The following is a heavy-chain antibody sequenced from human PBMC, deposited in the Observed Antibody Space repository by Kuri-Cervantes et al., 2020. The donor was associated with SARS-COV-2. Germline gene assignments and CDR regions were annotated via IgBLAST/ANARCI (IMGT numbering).Heavy chain of an antibody. CDR2: MLYDGTNK. CDR3: AGATVVPYFHH. D-gene: IGHD4-23*01. V-gene: IGHV3-30*04. CDR1: GFTFKNYA. Sequence: GESLKISCAASGFTFKNYAIHWVRQAPGKGLEWVALMLYDGTNKYYADSVKGRFTISRDNSKSTLYLQMNSLRPADTAVYYCAGATVVPYFHHWGQGTLVTGSS. J-gene: IGHJ1*01.